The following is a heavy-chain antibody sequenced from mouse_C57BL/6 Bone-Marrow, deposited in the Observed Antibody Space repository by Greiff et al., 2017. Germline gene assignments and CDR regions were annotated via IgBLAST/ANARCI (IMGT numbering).Heavy chain of an antibody. CDR3: ASLDWYFDV. J-gene: IGHJ1*03. V-gene: IGHV1-54*01. CDR1: GYAFTNYL. Sequence: QVQLQQSGAELVRPGTSVKVSCKASGYAFTNYLIEWVKQRPGQGLEWIGVINPGSGGTNYTEKFKGKATLTADKSSSTAYMQLSSLTSEDSAVYFCASLDWYFDVWGTGTTVTVSS. CDR2: INPGSGGT.